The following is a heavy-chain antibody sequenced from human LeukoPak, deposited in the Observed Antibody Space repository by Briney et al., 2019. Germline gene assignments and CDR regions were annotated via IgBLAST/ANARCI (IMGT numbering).Heavy chain of an antibody. D-gene: IGHD3-9*01. J-gene: IGHJ3*02. V-gene: IGHV4-38-2*02. CDR1: GYSISSGYY. CDR3: ALTGYYSDAFDI. Sequence: SETLSLTCTVSGYSISSGYYWGWIRQPPGKGLEWIGSIYHSGSTYYNPSLKGRVTISVDTSKNQFSLKLGSVTAADTAVYYCALTGYYSDAFDIWGQGTMVTVSS. CDR2: IYHSGST.